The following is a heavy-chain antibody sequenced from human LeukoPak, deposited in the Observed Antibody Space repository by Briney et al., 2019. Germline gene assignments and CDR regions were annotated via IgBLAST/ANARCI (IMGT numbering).Heavy chain of an antibody. CDR1: GFTFSSYA. CDR2: ISYDGSNK. V-gene: IGHV3-30*04. CDR3: GVGELSAGGY. Sequence: PGRSLRLSCAASGFTFSSYAMHWVRQAPGKGLEWVAVISYDGSNKYYADSVKGRFTISRDNSKNTLYLQMNSLRAEDTAVYYFGVGELSAGGYWGQGTLVTVSS. J-gene: IGHJ4*02. D-gene: IGHD3-10*01.